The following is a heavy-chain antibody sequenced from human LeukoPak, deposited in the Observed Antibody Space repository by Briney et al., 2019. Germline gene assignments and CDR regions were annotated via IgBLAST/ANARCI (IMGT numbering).Heavy chain of an antibody. V-gene: IGHV4-59*01. CDR3: ASHDYGTYFDY. CDR1: GGSISSYY. CDR2: IYYSGST. J-gene: IGHJ4*02. Sequence: PSETLSLTCTVSGGSISSYYWSWIRQPPGKGLEWIGYIYYSGSTNYNPSLKSRVTISVDTSKNQFSLKLSSVTAADTAVYYCASHDYGTYFDYWGQGTLVTVSS. D-gene: IGHD4-17*01.